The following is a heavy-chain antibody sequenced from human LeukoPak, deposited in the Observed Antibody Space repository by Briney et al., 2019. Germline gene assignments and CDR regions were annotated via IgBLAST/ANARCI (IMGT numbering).Heavy chain of an antibody. CDR3: ARAFGDFWSGYYPSYYNYYMDV. Sequence: GGSLRLSCAVSGFTFTDTYMTWIRQAPGKGLESLSYISPSGTDISYADSVKGRFTISRDNAKNSLYLQMNSLRAEDTAVYHCARAFGDFWSGYYPSYYNYYMDVWGKGTTVTVSS. V-gene: IGHV3-11*04. J-gene: IGHJ6*03. D-gene: IGHD3-3*01. CDR1: GFTFTDTY. CDR2: ISPSGTDI.